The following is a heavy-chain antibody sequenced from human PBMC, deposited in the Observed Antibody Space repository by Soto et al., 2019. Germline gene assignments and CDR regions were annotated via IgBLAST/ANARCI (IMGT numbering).Heavy chain of an antibody. V-gene: IGHV4-59*01. D-gene: IGHD2-2*01. CDR1: GGSISSYY. CDR3: ARVKDCISTSCYVWFDP. CDR2: IYYSGST. J-gene: IGHJ5*02. Sequence: QVQLQESGPGLVKPSETLSLTCTVSGGSISSYYWSWIRQPPGKGLEWLGYIYYSGSTNYNPSLKSRVNITVDTSKNQFSLKLSFVTAADTAVYYCARVKDCISTSCYVWFDPWGQGTLVTVSS.